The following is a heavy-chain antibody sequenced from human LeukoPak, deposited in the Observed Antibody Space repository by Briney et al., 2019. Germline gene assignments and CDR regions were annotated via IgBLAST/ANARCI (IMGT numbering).Heavy chain of an antibody. Sequence: PGGSLRLSCAASGLTFSTYDMHWVRQATGNGLEWVSAIGSAGDPYYPGSVKGRFTISRENAKNSLYLQMNSLRAGDTAVYHCARGDLLTGYPDSWGQGTLVTVSS. CDR3: ARGDLLTGYPDS. V-gene: IGHV3-13*05. J-gene: IGHJ5*01. CDR1: GLTFSTYD. CDR2: IGSAGDP. D-gene: IGHD3-9*01.